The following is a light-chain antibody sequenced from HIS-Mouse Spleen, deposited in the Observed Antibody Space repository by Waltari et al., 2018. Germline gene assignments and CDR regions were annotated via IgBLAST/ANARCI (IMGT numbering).Light chain of an antibody. CDR3: QVWDSSSDHVV. J-gene: IGLJ2*01. CDR2: DDS. V-gene: IGLV3-21*03. CDR1: NIGSKS. Sequence: SYVLTQPPSVSVAPGKTARITCGGNNIGSKSVHWYQQKPGQAPVLVVYDDSDRPSGIAERFSGSNSGNTATLTISRVEAGDEADYYCQVWDSSSDHVVFGGGTKLTVL.